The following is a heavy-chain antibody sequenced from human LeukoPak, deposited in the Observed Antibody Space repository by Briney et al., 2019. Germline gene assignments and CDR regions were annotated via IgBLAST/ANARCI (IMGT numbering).Heavy chain of an antibody. CDR2: IYYSGST. D-gene: IGHD2/OR15-2a*01. CDR3: ARRKIYLYGDYYFDY. V-gene: IGHV4-39*01. Sequence: PSETLSLTCTVSGGSISSSSYYWGWIRQPPGKGLEWIGSIYYSGSTYYNPSLKSRVTISVDTSKNQFSLKLSSVTAADTAVYYCARRKIYLYGDYYFDYWGQGTLVTVSS. CDR1: GGSISSSSYY. J-gene: IGHJ4*02.